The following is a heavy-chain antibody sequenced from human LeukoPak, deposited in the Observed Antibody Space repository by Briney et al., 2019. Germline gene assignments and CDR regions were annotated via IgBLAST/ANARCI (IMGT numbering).Heavy chain of an antibody. J-gene: IGHJ4*02. CDR3: ARDRIKSGSYYFDY. D-gene: IGHD1-26*01. V-gene: IGHV3-48*01. CDR2: IWGGGGTI. CDR1: AFTFSDYS. Sequence: GGSLRLSCAASAFTFSDYSMNWVRQAPGKGLEWVSDIWGGGGTIYSADSVKGRFTISRDNAKNSMDLQMTSLRAQDTAVYYCARDRIKSGSYYFDYRGQGTLVTVSS.